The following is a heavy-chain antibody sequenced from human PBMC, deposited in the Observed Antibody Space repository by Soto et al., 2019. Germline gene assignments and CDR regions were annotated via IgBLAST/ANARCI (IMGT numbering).Heavy chain of an antibody. CDR2: ISGSGGST. CDR1: GFTFSSYA. D-gene: IGHD2-2*01. J-gene: IGHJ3*02. V-gene: IGHV3-23*01. Sequence: EVPLLESGGGLVQPGGSLRLSCAASGFTFSSYAMSWVRQAPGKGLEWVSAISGSGGSTYYADSVKGRFTISRDNSKNTLYLQMNSLRAEDTAVYYCALPPAAYDAFDIWGQGTMVTVSS. CDR3: ALPPAAYDAFDI.